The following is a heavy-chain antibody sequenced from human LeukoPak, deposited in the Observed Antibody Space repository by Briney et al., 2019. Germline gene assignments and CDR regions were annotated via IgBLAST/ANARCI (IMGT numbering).Heavy chain of an antibody. CDR3: AKAQDTAMALDY. CDR2: IWYDGSNK. J-gene: IGHJ4*02. V-gene: IGHV3-33*06. Sequence: GGSLRLSCAASGFTFSSYGMRWVRQAPGKGLEWVAVIWYDGSNKYYADSVKGRFTISRDNSKNTLYLQMNSLRAEDTAVYYCAKAQDTAMALDYWGQGTLVTVSS. CDR1: GFTFSSYG. D-gene: IGHD5-18*01.